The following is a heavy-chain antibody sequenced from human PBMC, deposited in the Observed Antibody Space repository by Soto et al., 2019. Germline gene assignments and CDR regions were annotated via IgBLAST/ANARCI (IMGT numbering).Heavy chain of an antibody. D-gene: IGHD6-13*01. V-gene: IGHV3-74*01. J-gene: IGHJ6*03. CDR3: ARVVGQNSSSWYYYYYIDV. CDR1: GFTFSSYW. Sequence: GGSLRLSCAASGFTFSSYWMHWVRQAPGKGLVWVSRINSDGSSTSYADSVKGRFTISRDNAKNTLYLQMNSLRAEDTAVYYCARVVGQNSSSWYYYYYIDVWGKGTTVTVSS. CDR2: INSDGSST.